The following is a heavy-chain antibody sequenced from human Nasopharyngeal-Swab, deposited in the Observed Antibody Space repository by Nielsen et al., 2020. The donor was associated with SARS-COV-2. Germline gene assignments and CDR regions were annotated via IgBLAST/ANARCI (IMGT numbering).Heavy chain of an antibody. V-gene: IGHV1-18*01. CDR1: GYTLTSSA. CDR3: AREVYYYYYYMDV. Sequence: ASVKVSCKASGYTLTSSAISWVRQAPGQGLEWMGWISAYNGNTNYAQKLQGRVTMTTDTSTSTAYMELRSLRSDDTAVYYCAREVYYYYYYMDVWGKGTTVTVSS. CDR2: ISAYNGNT. J-gene: IGHJ6*03.